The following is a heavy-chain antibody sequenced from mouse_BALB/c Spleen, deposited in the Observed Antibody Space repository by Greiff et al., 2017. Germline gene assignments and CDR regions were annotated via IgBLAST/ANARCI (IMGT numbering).Heavy chain of an antibody. J-gene: IGHJ4*01. CDR3: ARDRGTPLYAMDY. D-gene: IGHD2-14*01. Sequence: EVKLVESGGGLVQPGGSRKLSCAASGFTFSDYGMAWVRQAPGKGPEWVAFISNLAYSIYYADTVTGRFTISRENAKNTLYLEMSSLRSEDTAMYYCARDRGTPLYAMDYWGQGTSVTVSS. V-gene: IGHV5-15*02. CDR1: GFTFSDYG. CDR2: ISNLAYSI.